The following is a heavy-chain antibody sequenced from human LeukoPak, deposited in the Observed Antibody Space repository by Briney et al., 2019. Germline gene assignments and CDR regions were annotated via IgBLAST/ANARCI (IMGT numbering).Heavy chain of an antibody. J-gene: IGHJ4*02. CDR1: GDSVSSTNTA. CDR2: TYYRSKWYN. D-gene: IGHD7-27*01. Sequence: SQTLSLTCAISGDSVSSTNTAWNWISQSPSRGLEWLGRTYYRSKWYNDYAVSLKSRITINPDTSKNQFSLQLNSLTPEDTAVYYCARGWGFDFWGQGTLVTVSS. V-gene: IGHV6-1*01. CDR3: ARGWGFDF.